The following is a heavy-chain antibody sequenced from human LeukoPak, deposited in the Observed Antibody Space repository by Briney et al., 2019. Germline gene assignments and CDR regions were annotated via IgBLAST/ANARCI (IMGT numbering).Heavy chain of an antibody. CDR1: GFTFSTYR. CDR2: LYDDGTT. CDR3: ARELLYHYYEY. D-gene: IGHD2-2*01. J-gene: IGHJ4*02. V-gene: IGHV3-53*01. Sequence: GGSLRLSCVGTGFTFSTYRMSWVRQAPGKGLDWVSVLYDDGTTHYADSVKGRFTISRDTSQNILYLEMNSLRADDTAVYYCARELLYHYYEYWGQGTLVTVSA.